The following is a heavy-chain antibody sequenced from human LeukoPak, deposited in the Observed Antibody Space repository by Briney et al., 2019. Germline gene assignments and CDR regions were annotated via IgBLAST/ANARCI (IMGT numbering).Heavy chain of an antibody. Sequence: GGSLRLSCAASGFTFSSYWMHWVRQAPGKGLVWISRINSDGSSTSYADSVKGRFTISRDNAKNTLYLQMNSLRAEDTAVYYCARAFSGYGPLDYWGQGTLVTVSS. J-gene: IGHJ4*02. CDR1: GFTFSSYW. V-gene: IGHV3-74*01. CDR2: INSDGSST. D-gene: IGHD5-12*01. CDR3: ARAFSGYGPLDY.